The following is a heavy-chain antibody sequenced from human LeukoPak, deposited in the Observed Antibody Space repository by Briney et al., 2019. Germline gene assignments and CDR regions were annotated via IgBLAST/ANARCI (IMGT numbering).Heavy chain of an antibody. V-gene: IGHV3-23*01. CDR3: ARVYGEGIHDYGDYVGWGHYLDY. CDR2: ISGSGGST. D-gene: IGHD4-17*01. CDR1: GFTFSSYA. J-gene: IGHJ4*02. Sequence: GGSLRLSCAASGFTFSSYAMSWVRQAPGKGLEWVSAISGSGGSTYYADSVKGRFTISRDNSKNTLYLQMNSLRAEDTAVYYCARVYGEGIHDYGDYVGWGHYLDYWGQGTLVTVSS.